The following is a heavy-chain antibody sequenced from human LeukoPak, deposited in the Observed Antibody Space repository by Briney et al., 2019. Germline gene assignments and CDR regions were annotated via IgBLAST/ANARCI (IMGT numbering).Heavy chain of an antibody. V-gene: IGHV4-4*02. CDR1: GGSISSSNW. D-gene: IGHD3-22*01. CDR3: ASHSNYYDSSGYADY. Sequence: SGTLSLTCAVSGGSISSSNWWSWVRQPPGKGLEWIGEIYHSGSTNYNPSLKSRVTISVDKSKNQFSLKLSSVTAADTAVYYCASHSNYYDSSGYADYWGQGTLVTVSS. CDR2: IYHSGST. J-gene: IGHJ4*02.